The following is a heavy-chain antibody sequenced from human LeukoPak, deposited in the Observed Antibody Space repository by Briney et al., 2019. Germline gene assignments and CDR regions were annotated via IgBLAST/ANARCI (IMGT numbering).Heavy chain of an antibody. Sequence: ASVKVSCKASGYTFTSYGISWVRQAPGQGLEWMGWISAYNGNTNYARKLQGRVTMTTDTSTSTAYMELRSLRSDDTAVYYCASQALGYCSGGSCYGGGNNWFDPWGQGTLVTVSS. V-gene: IGHV1-18*01. CDR3: ASQALGYCSGGSCYGGGNNWFDP. D-gene: IGHD2-15*01. J-gene: IGHJ5*02. CDR1: GYTFTSYG. CDR2: ISAYNGNT.